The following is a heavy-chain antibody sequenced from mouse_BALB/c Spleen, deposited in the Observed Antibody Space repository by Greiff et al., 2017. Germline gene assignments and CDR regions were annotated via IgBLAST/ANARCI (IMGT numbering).Heavy chain of an antibody. CDR2: IYPYNGGT. CDR1: GYTFTDYN. D-gene: IGHD2-4*01. J-gene: IGHJ4*01. Sequence: EVQLQQSGPELVKPGASVKISCKASGYTFTDYNMHWVKQSHGKSLEWIGYIYPYNGGTGYNQKFKSKATLTVDNSSSTAYMELRSLTSEDSAVYYCARSRGYDYGYAMHYWGQGTSVTVSS. V-gene: IGHV1S29*02. CDR3: ARSRGYDYGYAMHY.